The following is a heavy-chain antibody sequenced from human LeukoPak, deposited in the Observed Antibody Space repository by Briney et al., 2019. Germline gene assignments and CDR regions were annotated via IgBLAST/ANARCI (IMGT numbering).Heavy chain of an antibody. CDR3: AKEGIAAAGSENYYYYMDV. CDR2: ISWDGGST. J-gene: IGHJ6*03. D-gene: IGHD6-13*01. CDR1: GFTFDDYA. V-gene: IGHV3-43D*03. Sequence: GGSLRLSCAASGFTFDDYAMHWVRQAPGKGLEWVSLISWDGGSTYYADSVKGRFTISRDNSKNSLYLQMNSLRAEDTALYYCAKEGIAAAGSENYYYYMDVWGKGTTVTVSS.